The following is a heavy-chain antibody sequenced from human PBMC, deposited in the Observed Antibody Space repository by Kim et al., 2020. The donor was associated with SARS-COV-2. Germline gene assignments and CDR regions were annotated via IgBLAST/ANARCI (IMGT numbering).Heavy chain of an antibody. CDR3: ARGSWYVDFDY. V-gene: IGHV4-39*01. CDR1: GGSISSSSYY. D-gene: IGHD6-13*01. Sequence: SETLSLTCTVSGGSISSSSYYWGWIRQPPGKGLEWIGSIYYSGSTYYNPSLKSRVTISVDTSKNQFSLKLSSVTAADTAVYYCARGSWYVDFDYWGQGTLVTVSS. J-gene: IGHJ4*02. CDR2: IYYSGST.